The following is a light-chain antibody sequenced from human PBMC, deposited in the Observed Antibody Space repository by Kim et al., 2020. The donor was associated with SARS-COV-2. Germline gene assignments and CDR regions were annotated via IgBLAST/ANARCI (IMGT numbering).Light chain of an antibody. CDR3: HQYYNTPFT. CDR2: WAS. Sequence: ATINCKSSQSVSYSSNNKNYLAWYQQKPGQPPKLLIYWASTRESGVPDRFSGSGSGTDFTPTISSLQAEDVAVYYCHQYYNTPFTFGPGTKVDIK. J-gene: IGKJ3*01. V-gene: IGKV4-1*01. CDR1: QSVSYSSNNKNY.